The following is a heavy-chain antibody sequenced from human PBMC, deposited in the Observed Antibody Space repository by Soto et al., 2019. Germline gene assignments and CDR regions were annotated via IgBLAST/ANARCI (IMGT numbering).Heavy chain of an antibody. CDR1: GFTFSSYS. J-gene: IGHJ4*02. D-gene: IGHD1-26*01. Sequence: EVQLVESGGGLVQPGGSLRLSCAASGFTFSSYSMNWVRQAPGKGLEWVSHISSTGNTIYYADSLKGRFTISRDNAKNSLYLQMNSLKDDDTAVYYCARDRGVSSLEKPNYWGQGTLVTVSS. CDR2: ISSTGNTI. CDR3: ARDRGVSSLEKPNY. V-gene: IGHV3-48*02.